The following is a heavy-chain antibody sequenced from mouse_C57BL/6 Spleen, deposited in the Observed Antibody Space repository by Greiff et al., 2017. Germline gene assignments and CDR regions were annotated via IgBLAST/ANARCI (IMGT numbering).Heavy chain of an antibody. V-gene: IGHV1-53*01. Sequence: QVHVKQSGTELVKPGASVKLSCKASGYTFTSYWMHWVKQRPGQGLEWIGNINPSNGGTNYTEKFKSKATLTVDKSSSKAYMQRSSLTTEDSAVYDCARSRPTFYAMDYWGQGTSVTVSS. CDR1: GYTFTSYW. J-gene: IGHJ4*01. CDR3: ARSRPTFYAMDY. CDR2: INPSNGGT. D-gene: IGHD2-10*01.